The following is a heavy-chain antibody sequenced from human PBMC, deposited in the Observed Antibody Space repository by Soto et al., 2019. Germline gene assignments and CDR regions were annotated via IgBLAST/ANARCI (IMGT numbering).Heavy chain of an antibody. D-gene: IGHD2-15*01. CDR3: AGRRYCSGGSCYSEWFDP. CDR2: IYYSGST. Sequence: SETLSLTCTVSGGSISSGDYYWSWIRQPPGKGLEWIGYIYYSGSTYYNPSLKSRVTISVDTSKNQFSLKLSSVTAADTAVYYCAGRRYCSGGSCYSEWFDPWGQGTLVTVSS. CDR1: GGSISSGDYY. V-gene: IGHV4-30-4*01. J-gene: IGHJ5*02.